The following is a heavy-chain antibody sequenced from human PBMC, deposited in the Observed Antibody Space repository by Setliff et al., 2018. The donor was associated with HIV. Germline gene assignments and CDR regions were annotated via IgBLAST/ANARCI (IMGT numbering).Heavy chain of an antibody. CDR1: GLTFSNYW. D-gene: IGHD1-26*01. CDR3: ARDRGLRGMLLSSKELGFYCMDV. V-gene: IGHV3-74*01. CDR2: IDSDGRST. Sequence: GGSLRLSCVASGLTFSNYWMHWVRQAPGKGLVWVSRIDSDGRSTSYADSVKGRFTISRDNAKNTLYLQMNSLRAEDTAVYYCARDRGLRGMLLSSKELGFYCMDVWGKGTTVTVSS. J-gene: IGHJ6*03.